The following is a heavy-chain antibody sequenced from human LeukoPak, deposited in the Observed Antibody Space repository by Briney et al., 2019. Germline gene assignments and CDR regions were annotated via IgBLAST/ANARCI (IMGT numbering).Heavy chain of an antibody. V-gene: IGHV1-18*01. CDR2: VSAYNGNT. Sequence: GASVKVSCKASGYTFTSYGISGVRQAPGQGLEGMGWVSAYNGNTNYAQKLQGRVTMTTDTSTSTAYMELRSLRSDDTAVYYCASDRPGGSGYSYWGQGTLVTVSS. CDR3: ASDRPGGSGYSY. CDR1: GYTFTSYG. D-gene: IGHD5-12*01. J-gene: IGHJ4*02.